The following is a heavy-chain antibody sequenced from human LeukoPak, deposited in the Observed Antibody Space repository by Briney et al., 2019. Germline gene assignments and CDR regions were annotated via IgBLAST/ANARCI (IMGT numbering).Heavy chain of an antibody. CDR1: GDSVSSKNGA. CDR2: TYYRSKWYN. D-gene: IGHD6-19*01. Sequence: HSQTLSLTCVVSGDSVSSKNGAWSWIRQSPSRGLEWLGRTYYRSKWYNDYAESMEGRMTISQDTSKNQYSLHLNSVTPDDTAVYYCARDFGTTGWHTFDYWGQGTLVTVSS. J-gene: IGHJ4*02. CDR3: ARDFGTTGWHTFDY. V-gene: IGHV6-1*01.